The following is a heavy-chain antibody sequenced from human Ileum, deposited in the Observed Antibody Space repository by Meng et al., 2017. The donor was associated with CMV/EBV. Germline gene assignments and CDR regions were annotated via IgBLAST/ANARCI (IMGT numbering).Heavy chain of an antibody. CDR3: ANRPSSEVVPAVIGDY. Sequence: GESLKISCAASGFTFNTHWMHWVRQAPGKGLEWVAFIQHDGGNKYYADSVKGRFTISRDNSKNTLSLQMNSLRGEDTAVYYCANRPSSEVVPAVIGDYWGQGTLVTVSS. J-gene: IGHJ4*02. CDR2: IQHDGGNK. CDR1: GFTFNTHW. D-gene: IGHD2-2*02. V-gene: IGHV3-30*02.